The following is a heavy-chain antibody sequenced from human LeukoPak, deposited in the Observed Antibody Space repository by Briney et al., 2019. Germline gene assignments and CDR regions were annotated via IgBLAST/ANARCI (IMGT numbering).Heavy chain of an antibody. V-gene: IGHV4-39*07. D-gene: IGHD3-16*01. CDR2: IYFGGSGGT. J-gene: IGHJ5*02. CDR3: ASPFSGGTFENWFDP. Sequence: PSETLSLTCTVSGGSFSSTNYFWGWIRQPPGKGLEWIGTIYFGGSGGTYYNPSLKSRVTISVDKSKNQFSLKLSSVTAADTAVYYCASPFSGGTFENWFDPWGQGTLVTVSS. CDR1: GGSFSSTNYF.